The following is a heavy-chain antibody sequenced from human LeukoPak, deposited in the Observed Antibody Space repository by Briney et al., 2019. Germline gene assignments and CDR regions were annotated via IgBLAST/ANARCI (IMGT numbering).Heavy chain of an antibody. J-gene: IGHJ6*03. CDR1: GFTLSSYA. V-gene: IGHV3-64*01. D-gene: IGHD6-19*01. CDR3: ARVGTGSLAGDYYMLV. CDR2: ISSNGGST. Sequence: GGSLRLSCAASGFTLSSYAVHGIRQAPGKGLEYVSAISSNGGSTYYANSVKGRFTISRDNSKNTLYLQMGSLRAEDMAVYYCARVGTGSLAGDYYMLVWGEEPRVTVSS.